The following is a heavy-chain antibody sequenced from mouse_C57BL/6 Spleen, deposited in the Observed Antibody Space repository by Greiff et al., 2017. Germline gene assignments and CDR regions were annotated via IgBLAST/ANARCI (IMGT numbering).Heavy chain of an antibody. CDR2: IYPSDSET. CDR3: ASEGGTAQVYLDD. Sequence: QVQLQQPGAELVRPGSSVKLSCKASGYTFTSYWMDWVKQRPGQGLEWIGNIYPSDSETHYNQKFKDKATLTVDKSSSTAYMQLSSLTSEDSAVDYCASEGGTAQVYLDDWGQGTTLTVSS. D-gene: IGHD3-2*02. V-gene: IGHV1-61*01. J-gene: IGHJ2*01. CDR1: GYTFTSYW.